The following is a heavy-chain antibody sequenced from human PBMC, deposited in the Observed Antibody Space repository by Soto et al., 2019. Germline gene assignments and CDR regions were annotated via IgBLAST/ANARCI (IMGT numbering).Heavy chain of an antibody. CDR2: IYYDGNT. CDR3: ARARSGYNIDAFDI. J-gene: IGHJ3*02. V-gene: IGHV4-59*01. Sequence: SSETLSLTCIVSGGSISGYFWSWIRQPPGKGLEWIGHIYYDGNTNYKPSLESRLTMSVDTSKNQFSLNLRSVTAADTAVYYCARARSGYNIDAFDIWGQGTMVTVSS. D-gene: IGHD5-12*01. CDR1: GGSISGYF.